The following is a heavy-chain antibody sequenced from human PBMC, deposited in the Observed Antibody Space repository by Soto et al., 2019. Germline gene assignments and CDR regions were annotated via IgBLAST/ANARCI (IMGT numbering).Heavy chain of an antibody. CDR3: ARGRGGFDA. J-gene: IGHJ5*02. Sequence: SEPLSLPYAFYGASLSDNYCNWLRQPPGKGLEWIGEINHSGNTNYNPSLRSRVTISIDTSKNQLSLNLRSVSAADTVFYYCARGRGGFDARGRGTPDPVSS. V-gene: IGHV4-34*01. CDR1: GASLSDNY. CDR2: INHSGNT.